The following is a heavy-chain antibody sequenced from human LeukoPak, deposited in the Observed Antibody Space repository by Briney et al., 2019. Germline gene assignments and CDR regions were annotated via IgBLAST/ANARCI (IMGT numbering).Heavy chain of an antibody. J-gene: IGHJ4*02. CDR1: GFTLSDYW. CDR3: AKDYYPKGGGAPSY. V-gene: IGHV3-30*02. D-gene: IGHD3-10*01. CDR2: IRYDGSNK. Sequence: PGGSLRLSCAASGFTLSDYWMSWVRQAPGKGLEWVAFIRYDGSNKYYADSVKGRFTISRDNSRNTLYLQMNSLRAEDTAVYYCAKDYYPKGGGAPSYWGQGTLVTVSS.